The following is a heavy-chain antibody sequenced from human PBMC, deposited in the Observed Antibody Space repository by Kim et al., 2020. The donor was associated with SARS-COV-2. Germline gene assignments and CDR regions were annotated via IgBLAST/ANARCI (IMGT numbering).Heavy chain of an antibody. D-gene: IGHD1-7*01. CDR3: ARGQNYAAYYYGMDV. J-gene: IGHJ6*02. CDR1: GGSISSGGYY. Sequence: SETLSLTCTVSGGSISSGGYYWSWIRQHPGKGLEWIGYIYYSGSTYYNPSLKSRVTISVDTSKNQFSLKLSSVTAADTAVYYCARGQNYAAYYYGMDVWGQGTTVTVSS. V-gene: IGHV4-31*03. CDR2: IYYSGST.